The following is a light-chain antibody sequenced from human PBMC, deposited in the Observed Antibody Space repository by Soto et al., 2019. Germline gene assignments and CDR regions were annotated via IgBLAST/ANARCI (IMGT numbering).Light chain of an antibody. CDR2: DAS. J-gene: IGKJ3*01. Sequence: EIVLTQSPATLSLSPGERATLSCRASQSVSSYLAWYQQKPGQAPRLLIYDASNRATGIPARFSGSGSGTDVTLTISSLEPEDFAVYYCQPRSNWPPLFTFGPGTKVDIK. CDR3: QPRSNWPPLFT. V-gene: IGKV3-11*01. CDR1: QSVSSY.